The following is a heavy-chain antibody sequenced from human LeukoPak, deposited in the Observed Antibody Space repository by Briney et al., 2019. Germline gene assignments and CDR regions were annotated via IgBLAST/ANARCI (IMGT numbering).Heavy chain of an antibody. CDR3: AGKYYDFWSGYPDY. CDR2: INHSGST. CDR1: GGSFSGYY. V-gene: IGHV4-34*01. Sequence: SETLSLTCAVYGGSFSGYYWSWIRQPPGKGLGWIGEINHSGSTNYNPSLKSRVTISVDTSKNQFSLKLSSVTAADTAVYYCAGKYYDFWSGYPDYWGQGTLVTVSS. J-gene: IGHJ4*02. D-gene: IGHD3-3*01.